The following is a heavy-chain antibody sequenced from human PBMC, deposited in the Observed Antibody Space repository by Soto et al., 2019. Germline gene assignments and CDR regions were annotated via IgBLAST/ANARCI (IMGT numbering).Heavy chain of an antibody. J-gene: IGHJ3*02. V-gene: IGHV1-46*01. CDR2: INPNGGST. CDR3: AREKWLVRRNDPFDI. CDR1: GYTLINYY. D-gene: IGHD6-19*01. Sequence: ASVKVSCKESGYTLINYYMQWVRQTPGQGLEWMGIINPNGGSTTYAQKFQGRVTLTRDTSTNTVNMELSSLRSEDTAVYYCAREKWLVRRNDPFDIWGQGTMVTVSS.